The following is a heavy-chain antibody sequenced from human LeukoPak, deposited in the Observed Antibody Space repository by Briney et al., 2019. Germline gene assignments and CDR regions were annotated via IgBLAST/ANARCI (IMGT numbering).Heavy chain of an antibody. J-gene: IGHJ5*02. V-gene: IGHV4-30-2*01. Sequence: PSQTLSLTCAFSGGSVSSGGYSWSWIRQPPGKGLEWIGFIYHSGNTYYSPSLKSRVSISLDRSKNHFSLKLSSVTAADTAVYYCATTPPDCSGGSCYSGNWFDPWGQGTLVTVSS. CDR3: ATTPPDCSGGSCYSGNWFDP. CDR1: GGSVSSGGYS. D-gene: IGHD2-15*01. CDR2: IYHSGNT.